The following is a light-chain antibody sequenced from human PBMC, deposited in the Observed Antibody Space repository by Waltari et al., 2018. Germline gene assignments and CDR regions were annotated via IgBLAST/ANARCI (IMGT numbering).Light chain of an antibody. V-gene: IGLV2-14*03. CDR2: DVS. CDR3: SSYSTTNTLI. J-gene: IGLJ2*01. CDR1: SGDIGPYNY. Sequence: QSALTQPASVSGSPGRSIPISCTGTSGDIGPYNYVSWYQQYTDRDPELLIYDVSHRPSRISNRFSGSKSGYTASLTISDLQAEDEADYFCSSYSTTNTLIFGGGTRLTV.